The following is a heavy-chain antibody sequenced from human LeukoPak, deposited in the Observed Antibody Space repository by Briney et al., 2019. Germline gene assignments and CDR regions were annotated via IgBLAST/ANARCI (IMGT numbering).Heavy chain of an antibody. CDR3: ARDAYSSGPTRSRSYWYFDL. V-gene: IGHV4-34*01. Sequence: SETLSLTCAVYGGSFSGYYWSWIRQPPGKGLEWIGEINHSGSTNYNPSLKSRVTISVDTSKNQFSLTLSSVTAADTAVYYCARDAYSSGPTRSRSYWYFDLWGRGTLVTVSS. CDR2: INHSGST. CDR1: GGSFSGYY. D-gene: IGHD6-19*01. J-gene: IGHJ2*01.